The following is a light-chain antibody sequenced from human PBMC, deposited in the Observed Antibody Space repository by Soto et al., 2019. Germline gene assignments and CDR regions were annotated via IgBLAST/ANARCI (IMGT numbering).Light chain of an antibody. Sequence: QAVVTRPPSASGTPGQRVTMSCSGSGSNIGPNYVYWFQQFPGTAPKLLIYNNDQRPSGVPDRFSGSKSGTSASLDISGLRSEDEADYYCAAWDDSLSGRVFGGGTKLTVL. CDR1: GSNIGPNY. CDR3: AAWDDSLSGRV. J-gene: IGLJ3*02. CDR2: NND. V-gene: IGLV1-47*02.